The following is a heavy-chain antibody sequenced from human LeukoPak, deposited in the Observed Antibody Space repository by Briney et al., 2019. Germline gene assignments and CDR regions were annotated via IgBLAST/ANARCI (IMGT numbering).Heavy chain of an antibody. V-gene: IGHV1-18*04. CDR2: ISAYNGNT. J-gene: IGHJ5*02. D-gene: IGHD1-14*01. CDR1: GYTFTGYY. CDR3: ARGYDPENQFDP. Sequence: GASVKVSCKASGYTFTGYYMHWVRQAPGQGLEWMGWISAYNGNTNYAQKLQGRVTMTTDTSTSTAYMELRSLGSDDTAVYYCARGYDPENQFDPWGQGTLVTVSS.